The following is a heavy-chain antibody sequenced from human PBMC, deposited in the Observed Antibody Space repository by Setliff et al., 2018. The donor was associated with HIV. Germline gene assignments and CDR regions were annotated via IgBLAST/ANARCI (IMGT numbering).Heavy chain of an antibody. D-gene: IGHD3-3*01. CDR3: ARSKPFYDFWGGYYTHGAFKI. J-gene: IGHJ3*02. CDR1: GGSFTSRSYY. V-gene: IGHV4-39*01. CDR2: ICYSGIT. Sequence: LSLTCTVSGGSFTSRSYYWGWIRQPPGKGLEWIGSICYSGITYYNPSLKSRVTISVDTSKNQFSLNLTSVTAADTAVYYCARSKPFYDFWGGYYTHGAFKIWGLGTMVTVSS.